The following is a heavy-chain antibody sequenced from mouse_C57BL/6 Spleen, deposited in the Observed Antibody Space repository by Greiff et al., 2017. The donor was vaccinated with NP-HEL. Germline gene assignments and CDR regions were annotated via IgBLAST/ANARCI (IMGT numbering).Heavy chain of an antibody. CDR2: IDPSDSYT. CDR3: ARGYGSRAPWFAY. CDR1: GYTFTSYW. D-gene: IGHD1-1*01. Sequence: QVQLQQSGAELVKPGASVKLSCKASGYTFTSYWMQWVKQRPGQGLEWIGEIDPSDSYTNYNQKFKGKATLTVDTSSSTAYMQLSSLTSEDSAVYYCARGYGSRAPWFAYWGQGTLVTVSA. J-gene: IGHJ3*01. V-gene: IGHV1-50*01.